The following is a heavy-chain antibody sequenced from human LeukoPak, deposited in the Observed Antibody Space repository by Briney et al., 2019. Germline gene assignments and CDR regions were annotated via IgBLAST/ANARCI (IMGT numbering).Heavy chain of an antibody. D-gene: IGHD3-3*01. CDR3: ARDSDFWSGYFSVDY. CDR1: GYTFTGYY. CDR2: INPNSGGT. V-gene: IGHV1-2*02. Sequence: ASVKVSCEASGYTFTGYYMHWVRQAPGQGLEGMGWINPNSGGTNYSEKFQGRVTMTRDTSISTAYMELSRLRSDDTAVYYCARDSDFWSGYFSVDYWGQGTLVTVSS. J-gene: IGHJ4*02.